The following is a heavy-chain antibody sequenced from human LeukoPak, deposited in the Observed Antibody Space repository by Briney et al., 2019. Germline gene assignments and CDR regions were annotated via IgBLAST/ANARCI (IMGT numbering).Heavy chain of an antibody. D-gene: IGHD6-19*01. CDR2: ISYDGSNK. V-gene: IGHV3-30*04. CDR1: GFTFSSYA. J-gene: IGHJ6*03. Sequence: GGSLRLSCAASGFTFSSYAMPWVRQAPGKGLEWVAVISYDGSNKYYADSVKGRFTISRDNSKNTLYLQMNSLRAEDTAVYYCASPEAVAGAEGYYYYYYMDVWGKGTTVTVSS. CDR3: ASPEAVAGAEGYYYYYYMDV.